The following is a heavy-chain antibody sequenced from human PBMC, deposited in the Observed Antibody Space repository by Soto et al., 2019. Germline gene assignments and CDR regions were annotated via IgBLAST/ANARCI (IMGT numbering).Heavy chain of an antibody. J-gene: IGHJ4*02. D-gene: IGHD3-22*01. CDR2: LYYGRSA. V-gene: IGHV4-59*01. Sequence: QVQLQESGPGLVKPSETLSLTCAVSGDSISSYYCMWIRQPPGKGLESIGYLYYGRSANYNPSLKRRVTLSVDTSTNHCSLTLSSMTAADTAVYYCALRSMAVVPEYWGPGTLVTFSS. CDR1: GDSISSYY. CDR3: ALRSMAVVPEY.